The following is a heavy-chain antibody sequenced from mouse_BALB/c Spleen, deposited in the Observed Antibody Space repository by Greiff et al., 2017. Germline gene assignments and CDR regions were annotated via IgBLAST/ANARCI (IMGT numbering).Heavy chain of an antibody. CDR3: ARWLLRPYWYFDV. J-gene: IGHJ1*01. CDR2: IHYSGST. V-gene: IGHV3-1*02. Sequence: EVQLVESGPDLVKPSQSLSLTCTVTGYSITSGYSWHWIRQFPGNKLEWMGYIHYSGSTNYNPSLKSRISITRDTSKNQCFLQLNSVTTEDTATYYCARWLLRPYWYFDVWGAGTTVTVSS. CDR1: GYSITSGYS. D-gene: IGHD2-3*01.